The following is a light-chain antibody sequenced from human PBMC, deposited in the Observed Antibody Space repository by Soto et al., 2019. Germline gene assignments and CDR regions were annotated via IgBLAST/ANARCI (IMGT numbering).Light chain of an antibody. CDR2: NVS. V-gene: IGLV2-14*01. CDR3: TSYTSSSTYV. Sequence: QSALTQPASVSGSPGQSITISCTGTSSDVGGHNSVSWYQQHPGKAPKLMIYNVSNRPSGVSNRFSGSKSGNTASLTISGVLAEDEADYNCTSYTSSSTYVFEAGTKVTVL. J-gene: IGLJ1*01. CDR1: SSDVGGHNS.